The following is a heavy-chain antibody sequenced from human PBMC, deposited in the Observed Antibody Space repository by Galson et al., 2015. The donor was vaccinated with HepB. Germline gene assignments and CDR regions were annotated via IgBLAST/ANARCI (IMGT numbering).Heavy chain of an antibody. CDR2: IYWDDDK. V-gene: IGHV2-5*02. CDR1: EFSLSTSGVG. CDR3: AHFLWFRELFNFDY. Sequence: PALVKPTQTLTLTCTFSEFSLSTSGVGVGWIRQPPGKALEWLALIYWDDDKRYSPSLKSRLTITKDTSKNQVVLTMTNMDPVDTATYYCAHFLWFRELFNFDYWGQGTLVTVSS. J-gene: IGHJ4*02. D-gene: IGHD3-10*01.